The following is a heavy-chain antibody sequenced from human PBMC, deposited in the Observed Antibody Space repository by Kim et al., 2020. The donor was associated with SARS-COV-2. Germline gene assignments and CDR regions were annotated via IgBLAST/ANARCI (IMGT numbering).Heavy chain of an antibody. CDR2: ISTYSGDK. Sequence: ASVKVSCKTSGYTFTTHGISWVRQAPGQGLEWVAWISTYSGDKNYAQKFQGRVAMTTVRSTGTVHMESRSLRSDDTAIYYCARGWFCLMRDSDCLDCFDS. CDR3: ARGWFCLMRDSDCLDCFDS. J-gene: IGHJ5*01. V-gene: IGHV1-18*01. CDR1: GYTFTTHG. D-gene: IGHD3-9*01.